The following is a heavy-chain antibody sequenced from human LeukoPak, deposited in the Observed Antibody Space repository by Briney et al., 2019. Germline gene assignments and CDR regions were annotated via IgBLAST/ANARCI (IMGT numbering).Heavy chain of an antibody. V-gene: IGHV3-9*01. D-gene: IGHD1-26*01. J-gene: IGHJ4*02. CDR2: ISWNSGSI. CDR3: AKDSGSYYGSSFDY. Sequence: GESLRLSCAASGFTFDDYAMHWVRQAPGKGLEWVSGISWNSGSIGYADSVKGRFTISRDNAKNSLYLQMNSLRAEDTALYYCAKDSGSYYGSSFDYWGQGTLVTVSS. CDR1: GFTFDDYA.